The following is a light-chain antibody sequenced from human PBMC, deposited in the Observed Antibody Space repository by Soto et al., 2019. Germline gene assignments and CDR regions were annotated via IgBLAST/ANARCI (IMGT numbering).Light chain of an antibody. CDR3: QSYDSSLSGYV. CDR2: ENN. J-gene: IGLJ1*01. V-gene: IGLV1-40*01. Sequence: QPVLTQPPSVSEAPGQRVTISCTGSSSNIGAGYEAHWYQQVPGTAPKLLIYENNNRPLGVPDRFSGSKSGTSASLAITGLQAEDEAEYYCQSYDSSLSGYVFGTGTKLTVL. CDR1: SSNIGAGYE.